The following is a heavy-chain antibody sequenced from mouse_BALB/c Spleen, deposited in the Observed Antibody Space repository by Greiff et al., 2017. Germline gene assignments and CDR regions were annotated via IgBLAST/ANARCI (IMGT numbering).Heavy chain of an antibody. V-gene: IGHV5-17*02. CDR1: GFTFSSFG. CDR3: ARHGNYWYFDV. Sequence: EVKLVESGGGLVQPGGSRKLSCAASGFTFSSFGMHWVRQAPEKGLEWVAYISRGSSTIYYADTVKGRFTISRDNPKNTLFLQMTSLRSEDTAMYYCARHGNYWYFDVWGAGTTVTVSS. J-gene: IGHJ1*01. D-gene: IGHD2-1*01. CDR2: ISRGSSTI.